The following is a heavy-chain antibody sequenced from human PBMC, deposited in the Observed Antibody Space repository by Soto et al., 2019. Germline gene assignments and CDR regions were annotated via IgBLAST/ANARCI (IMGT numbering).Heavy chain of an antibody. CDR1: GGSISSSTYY. V-gene: IGHV4-39*01. CDR2: MYYTGNK. D-gene: IGHD3-16*01. CDR3: AGSYETDDYYFDY. J-gene: IGHJ4*02. Sequence: SETLSLTCTVSGGSISSSTYYWDWIRQPPGKGLEWIGAMYYTGNKNYDPSPESRVTMSVDTSKNQFSLKLSSVTPTDTAVYFCAGSYETDDYYFDYWGRGILVTVSS.